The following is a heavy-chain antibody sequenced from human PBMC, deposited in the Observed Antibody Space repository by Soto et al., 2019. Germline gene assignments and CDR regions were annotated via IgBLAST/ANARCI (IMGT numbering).Heavy chain of an antibody. CDR1: GFSLSTSGLG. CDR3: AHSYDYVWGSYRMPFDY. D-gene: IGHD3-16*02. J-gene: IGHJ4*02. CDR2: IYWNDDK. Sequence: SGPTLVKPTQTLALTCTFSGFSLSTSGLGVGWIRQPPGKALEWLALIYWNDDKRYSPSLKSRLTITKDTSKNQVVLTMTNMDPVDTATYYCAHSYDYVWGSYRMPFDYWGQGTLVTVSS. V-gene: IGHV2-5*01.